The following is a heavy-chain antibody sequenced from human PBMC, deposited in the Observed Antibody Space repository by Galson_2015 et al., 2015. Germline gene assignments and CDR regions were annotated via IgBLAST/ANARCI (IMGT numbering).Heavy chain of an antibody. J-gene: IGHJ6*02. CDR3: AKCGLGELSSTPGYGMDV. CDR2: ISWNSGSI. Sequence: SLRLSCAASGFTFDDYAMHWVRQAPGKGLEWVSGISWNSGSIGYADSVKGRFTISRDNAKNSLYLQMNSLRAEDTALYYCAKCGLGELSSTPGYGMDVWGQGTTVTVSS. D-gene: IGHD3-16*02. CDR1: GFTFDDYA. V-gene: IGHV3-9*01.